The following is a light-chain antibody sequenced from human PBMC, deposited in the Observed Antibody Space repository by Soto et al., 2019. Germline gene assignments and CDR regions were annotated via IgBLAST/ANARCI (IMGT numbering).Light chain of an antibody. CDR1: SSDVGGYNY. V-gene: IGLV2-14*01. J-gene: IGLJ2*01. Sequence: QSALTQPASVSGSPGQSITISCTGTSSDVGGYNYVSWYQQQPGKAPKLMIYDVSNRPSGVSNRFSGSKSGSTASLTISGLQAEDEADCYCSSYTSSSTRVFGGGTQLTVL. CDR3: SSYTSSSTRV. CDR2: DVS.